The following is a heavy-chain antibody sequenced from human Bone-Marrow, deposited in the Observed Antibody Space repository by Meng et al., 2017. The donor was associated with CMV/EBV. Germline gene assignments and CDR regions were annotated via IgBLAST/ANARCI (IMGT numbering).Heavy chain of an antibody. Sequence: GESLKISCAASGFTFSTYAMSWVRQAPGKGLEWVSAISGSGGSTYYADSVKGRFAFSRDNSKNTLYLQMNSLRAEDTAVYYCARVGLRYYFDYWGQGTLVTVSS. CDR3: ARVGLRYYFDY. CDR1: GFTFSTYA. D-gene: IGHD3-16*01. V-gene: IGHV3-23*01. CDR2: ISGSGGST. J-gene: IGHJ4*02.